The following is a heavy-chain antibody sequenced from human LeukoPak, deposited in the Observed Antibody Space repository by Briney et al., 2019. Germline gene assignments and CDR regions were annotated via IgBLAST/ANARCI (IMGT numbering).Heavy chain of an antibody. CDR1: GFTFSSYG. CDR3: ARDCSSTSCYTAYYHYGMDV. D-gene: IGHD2-2*02. V-gene: IGHV3-33*01. Sequence: GGSLRLSCAASGFTFSSYGMHWVRQAPGKGLEWVAVIWYDGSNKYYADSVKGRFTISRDNSKNTLYLQMNSLRAEDTAVYYCARDCSSTSCYTAYYHYGMDVWGQGTTVTVSS. CDR2: IWYDGSNK. J-gene: IGHJ6*02.